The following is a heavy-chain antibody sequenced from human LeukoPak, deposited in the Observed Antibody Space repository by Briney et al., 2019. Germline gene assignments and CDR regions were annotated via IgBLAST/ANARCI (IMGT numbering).Heavy chain of an antibody. D-gene: IGHD3-10*01. CDR1: GGPISSRSYY. CDR3: ASVITMVQGVIRWGFDY. CDR2: IYYSGST. J-gene: IGHJ4*02. Sequence: PSETLSLTCTVSGGPISSRSYYWGWIRQPPGKGLEWIGSIYYSGSTYYNPSLKSRVTISVDTSKNQFSLKLSSVTAADTAVYYSASVITMVQGVIRWGFDYWGQGTLVTVSS. V-gene: IGHV4-39*01.